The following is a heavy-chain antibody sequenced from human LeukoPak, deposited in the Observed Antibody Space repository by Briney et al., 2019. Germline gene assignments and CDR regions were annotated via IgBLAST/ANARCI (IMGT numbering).Heavy chain of an antibody. D-gene: IGHD2-2*01. CDR2: ISAYYGNT. V-gene: IGHV1-18*01. CDR1: GYTFTNYG. J-gene: IGHJ4*02. CDR3: ASGCSSTSCYYDY. Sequence: ASVKVSCKASGYTFTNYGISWVRQAPGQGLEWMGWISAYYGNTKYAQKLQGRVTMTTDTSTSTAYMELRSLRSDDTAVYYCASGCSSTSCYYDYWGQGTLVTVSS.